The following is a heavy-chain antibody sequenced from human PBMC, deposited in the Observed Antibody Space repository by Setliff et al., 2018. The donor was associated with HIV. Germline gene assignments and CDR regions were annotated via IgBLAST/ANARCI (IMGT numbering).Heavy chain of an antibody. CDR3: ARFIVVLDAFDI. CDR1: GGSVSTSSYS. CDR2: IYYTGST. V-gene: IGHV4-30-4*08. D-gene: IGHD3-22*01. Sequence: SETLSLTCTVSGGSVSTSSYSWGWIRQPPEKGLEWIGYIYYTGSTYYNPSLKSRITISVDTSKNQFSLKLSSVTAADTAVYYCARFIVVLDAFDIWGQGTMVTVSS. J-gene: IGHJ3*02.